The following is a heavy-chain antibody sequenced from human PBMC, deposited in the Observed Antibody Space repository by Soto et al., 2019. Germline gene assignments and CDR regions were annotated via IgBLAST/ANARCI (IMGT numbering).Heavy chain of an antibody. D-gene: IGHD1-26*01. CDR2: INHSGST. CDR1: GGSFSGYY. V-gene: IGHV4-34*01. CDR3: ATATDYKVWWGYLRH. Sequence: SETLSLTCAVYGGSFSGYYWSWIRQPPGKGLEWIGEINHSGSTNYNPSLKSRVTISVDTSKNQFSLKLSSVTAADTAVYYCATATDYKVWWGYLRHWGQGTLVTVSS. J-gene: IGHJ4*02.